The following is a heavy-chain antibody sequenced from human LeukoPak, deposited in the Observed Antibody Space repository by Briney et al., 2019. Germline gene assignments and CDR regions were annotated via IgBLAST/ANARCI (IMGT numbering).Heavy chain of an antibody. CDR1: GFTFSSYA. Sequence: RGSLRLSCAASGFTFSSYAMHWVRQAPGKGLEWVAVISYDGSNKYYADSVKGRFTISRDNSKNTLYLQMNSLRAEDTAVYFCAREILVVGANYGMDVWGQGTTVTVSS. V-gene: IGHV3-30-3*01. CDR2: ISYDGSNK. CDR3: AREILVVGANYGMDV. J-gene: IGHJ6*02. D-gene: IGHD1-26*01.